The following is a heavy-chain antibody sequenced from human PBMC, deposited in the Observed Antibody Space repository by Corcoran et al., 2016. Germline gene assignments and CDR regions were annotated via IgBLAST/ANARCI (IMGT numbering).Heavy chain of an antibody. CDR2: IYYSGST. J-gene: IGHJ4*02. V-gene: IGHV4-59*01. Sequence: QVQLQESGPGLVKPSETLSLTCTVSGGSISSYYWTWIRQPPGTGLEWIGYIYYSGSTNYNPSLKSRVTISVDTSKNQFSLKLRSVTAADTAVYYCARDADGLAQIDYWGQGTLVTVSS. CDR1: GGSISSYY. CDR3: ARDADGLAQIDY. D-gene: IGHD3-9*01.